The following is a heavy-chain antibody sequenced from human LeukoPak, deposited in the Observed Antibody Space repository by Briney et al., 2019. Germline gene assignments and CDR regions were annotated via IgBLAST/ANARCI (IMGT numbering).Heavy chain of an antibody. CDR1: GFTFSNYW. D-gene: IGHD6-13*01. CDR3: AREGSAGTVDY. J-gene: IGHJ4*02. V-gene: IGHV3-7*01. Sequence: GGSLRLSCAASGFTFSNYWMSWVRQAPGKGLEWVANIKQDGSEKYYVDSVKGRFTISRDNAKNSLYLQMNSLRAEDTAVYYCAREGSAGTVDYWGQGTLVTVSS. CDR2: IKQDGSEK.